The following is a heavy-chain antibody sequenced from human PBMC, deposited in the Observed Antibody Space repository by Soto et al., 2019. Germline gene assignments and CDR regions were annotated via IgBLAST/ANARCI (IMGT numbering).Heavy chain of an antibody. J-gene: IGHJ5*01. CDR2: ISGSGGST. V-gene: IGHV3-23*01. Sequence: EVQLLESGGGLVQPGGSLRLSCAASGFTFSSYAMSWVRQAPGKGLEWVSAISGSGGSTFYADSVKGRFTISRDTSKNSLFLQMNRLRDEDTAVYSGATAWGRGDAWVDSWGQGTLVTVSS. CDR3: ATAWGRGDAWVDS. D-gene: IGHD3-16*01. CDR1: GFTFSSYA.